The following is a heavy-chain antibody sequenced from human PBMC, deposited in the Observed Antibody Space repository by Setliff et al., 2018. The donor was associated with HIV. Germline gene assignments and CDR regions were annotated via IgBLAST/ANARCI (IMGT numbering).Heavy chain of an antibody. Sequence: PGGSLRLSCAASGFTFSSYGMHWVRQAPGKGLEWVSYISSSSSTIYYADSVKGRFTISRDDSKSIAYLQMNSLKTEDTAVYYCTRGGITMIVVVTDYWGQGTLVTVSS. CDR3: TRGGITMIVVVTDY. CDR1: GFTFSSYG. CDR2: ISSSSSTI. J-gene: IGHJ4*02. D-gene: IGHD3-22*01. V-gene: IGHV3-48*01.